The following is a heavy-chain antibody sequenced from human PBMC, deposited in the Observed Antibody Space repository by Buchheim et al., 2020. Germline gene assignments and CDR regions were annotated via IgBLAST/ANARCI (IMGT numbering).Heavy chain of an antibody. J-gene: IGHJ6*02. V-gene: IGHV4-39*01. CDR3: ARLARSSSGLVYYYYGMDV. CDR1: GGSISSSSYY. CDR2: IYYSGST. Sequence: QLQLQESGPGLVKPSETLSLTCTVSGGSISSSSYYWGWIRQPPGKGLEWIGSIYYSGSTYYNPSLKSRVTISVDTSKNQFSLKLSSVTAADTAVYYCARLARSSSGLVYYYYGMDVWGQGTT. D-gene: IGHD6-6*01.